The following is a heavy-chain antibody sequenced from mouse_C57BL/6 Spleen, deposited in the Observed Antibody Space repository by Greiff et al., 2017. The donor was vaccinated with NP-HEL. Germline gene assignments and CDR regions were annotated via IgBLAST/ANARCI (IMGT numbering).Heavy chain of an antibody. J-gene: IGHJ4*01. CDR2: SGST. CDR1: GYTFTGYW. V-gene: IGHV1-9*01. CDR3: ARSYYGSSYTAMDY. Sequence: QVQLQQSGAELMKPGASVKLSCKATGYTFTGYWIEWVKQRPGSGSTNYNEKYKGKATSTADTSSNTAYMQLSSLPTEDSAIYYCARSYYGSSYTAMDYWGQGTSVTVSS. D-gene: IGHD1-1*01.